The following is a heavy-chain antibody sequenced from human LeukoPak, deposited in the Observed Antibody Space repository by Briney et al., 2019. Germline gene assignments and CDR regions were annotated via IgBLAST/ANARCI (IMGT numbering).Heavy chain of an antibody. D-gene: IGHD2-21*01. CDR1: GFTFSNYA. Sequence: GGSLRLSCAASGFTFSNYAMSWVRQAPGKGLEWVSVISGSGGITYYADSVKGRITISRDNSKNTLYVQMNSLKTEDTAVYYCTTEVFVWGQGTLVTVSS. CDR2: ISGSGGIT. CDR3: TTEVFV. V-gene: IGHV3-23*01. J-gene: IGHJ4*02.